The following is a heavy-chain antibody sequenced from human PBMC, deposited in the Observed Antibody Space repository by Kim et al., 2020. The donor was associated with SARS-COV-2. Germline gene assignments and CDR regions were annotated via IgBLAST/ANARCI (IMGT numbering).Heavy chain of an antibody. CDR3: ARENSYDILTGYPDWHF. CDR2: IYYSGST. Sequence: SETLSLTCTVSGGSISSYYWSWIRQPPGKGLEWIGYIYYSGSTNYNPSLKSRVTISVDTSKNQFSLKLRSVTAADTAAYFCARENSYDILTGYPDWHF. J-gene: IGHJ2*01. V-gene: IGHV4-59*08. CDR1: GGSISSYY. D-gene: IGHD3-9*01.